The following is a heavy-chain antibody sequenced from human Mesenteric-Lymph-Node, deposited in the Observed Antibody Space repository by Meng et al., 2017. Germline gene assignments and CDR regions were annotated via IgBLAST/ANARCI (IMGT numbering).Heavy chain of an antibody. CDR1: GFTFSSYW. J-gene: IGHJ3*02. CDR2: IKQDGSEK. Sequence: GESLKISCAASGFTFSSYWMSWVRQAPGKGLEWVANIKQDGSEKYYVDSVKGRFTISRDNAKNSLYLQMNSLRAEDTAVYYCARDRRIKAFDIWGQGTMVTVSS. CDR3: ARDRRIKAFDI. D-gene: IGHD1-14*01. V-gene: IGHV3-7*01.